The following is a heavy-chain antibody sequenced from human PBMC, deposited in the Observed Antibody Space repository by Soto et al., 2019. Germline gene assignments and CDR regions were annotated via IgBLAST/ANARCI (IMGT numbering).Heavy chain of an antibody. V-gene: IGHV3-48*03. CDR1: GFTLSSYH. D-gene: IGHD1-1*01. CDR2: ININSGTI. Sequence: HPGGSLRLSCAASGFTLSSYHMDWVRQAPGKGLEWVSYININSGTIHYADSVKGRFTISRDNAKNSLYLQMDSLRAEDTAVYYCAREGSYWNDVGPDWGQGTLVTSPQ. CDR3: AREGSYWNDVGPD. J-gene: IGHJ4*02.